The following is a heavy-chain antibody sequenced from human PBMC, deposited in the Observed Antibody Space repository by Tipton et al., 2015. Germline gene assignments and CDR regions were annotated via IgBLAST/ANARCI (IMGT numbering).Heavy chain of an antibody. V-gene: IGHV4-61*01. CDR1: GASNSSHNYY. Sequence: TLSLTCTVSGASNSSHNYYWNWNRQHPGKGLEWIGHIYYSGSTNYNPSLKSRVTLSVDTAKNQFSLKLSSVTAADTAVYYCARGGTGTYWELWGGERSGWCGGGGWGQGTSVTVSS. CDR3: ARGGTGTYWELWGGERSGWCGGGG. CDR2: IYYSGST. J-gene: IGHJ6*02. D-gene: IGHD2-21*01.